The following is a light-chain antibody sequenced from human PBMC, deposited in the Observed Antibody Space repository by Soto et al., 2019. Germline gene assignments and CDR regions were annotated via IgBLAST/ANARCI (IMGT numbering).Light chain of an antibody. Sequence: QSALTQPPSASGSPGQSVTISCTGGTSDLGGYNYVSWYQQYPGKAPKLIIYEVTKRPSGVPGRFSGSKSGDTASLTISGLQDADEADYYCSSYTGSNNLDFGGGTKLTVL. V-gene: IGLV2-8*01. CDR3: SSYTGSNNLD. J-gene: IGLJ2*01. CDR2: EVT. CDR1: TSDLGGYNY.